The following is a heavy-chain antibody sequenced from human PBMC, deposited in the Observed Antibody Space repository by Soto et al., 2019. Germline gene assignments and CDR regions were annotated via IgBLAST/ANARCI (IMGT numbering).Heavy chain of an antibody. D-gene: IGHD2-8*01. Sequence: QVQLQESGPGLVKPSETLSLTCTVSGGSISGGVHSWSWIRQPPGKGLEWIGHIFDSGSTYYNPSLKSRLTISVDTSKTQFSLRLSSVTAADTAVYYCAREIMPLTNGWYFDLWGRGTLVTVSS. CDR1: GGSISGGVHS. V-gene: IGHV4-30-4*01. J-gene: IGHJ2*01. CDR3: AREIMPLTNGWYFDL. CDR2: IFDSGST.